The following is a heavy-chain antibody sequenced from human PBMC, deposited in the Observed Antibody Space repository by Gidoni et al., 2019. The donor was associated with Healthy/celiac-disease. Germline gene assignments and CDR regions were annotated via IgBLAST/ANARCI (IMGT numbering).Heavy chain of an antibody. CDR3: TPLLGGSGYSDY. V-gene: IGHV3-15*01. Sequence: GRFTISRDDSKNTLYLQMNSLKTEDTAVYYCTPLLGGSGYSDYWGQGTLVTVSS. J-gene: IGHJ4*02. D-gene: IGHD3-22*01.